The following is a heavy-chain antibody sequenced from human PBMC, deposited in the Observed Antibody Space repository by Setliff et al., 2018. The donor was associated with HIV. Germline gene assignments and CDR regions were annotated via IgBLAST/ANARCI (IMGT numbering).Heavy chain of an antibody. V-gene: IGHV3-30*04. CDR3: ARDLAY. CDR1: GFTFSNSA. CDR2: ISYDGSNK. J-gene: IGHJ4*02. Sequence: GGSLRLSCAASGFTFSNSAMHWVRQAPGKGLGWVAGISYDGSNKYYTDSVKGRFTISRDNSKNTLYLQMNSLRAEDSAVYYCARDLAYWGQGTLVTVSS.